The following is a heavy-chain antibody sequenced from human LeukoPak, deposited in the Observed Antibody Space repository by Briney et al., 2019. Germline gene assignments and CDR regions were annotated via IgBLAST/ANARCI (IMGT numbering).Heavy chain of an antibody. CDR3: ARGALGFYGMDV. CDR1: GYTFTSYD. Sequence: ASVKVSCKASGYTFTSYDINWVRQATGQGLEWMRWMNPNSGNTGYAQKFQGRVTMTRNTSISTAYMELSSLRSEDTAVYYCARGALGFYGMDVWGQGTTVTVSS. J-gene: IGHJ6*02. CDR2: MNPNSGNT. V-gene: IGHV1-8*01.